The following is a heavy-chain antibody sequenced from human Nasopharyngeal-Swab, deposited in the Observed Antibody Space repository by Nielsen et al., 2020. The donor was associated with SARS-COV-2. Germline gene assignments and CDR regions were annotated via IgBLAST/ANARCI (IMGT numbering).Heavy chain of an antibody. CDR3: ARALGYNYGYCFDY. J-gene: IGHJ4*02. CDR2: INSDGSNT. Sequence: VRQAPGKGLVWVSRINSDGSNTDYANSVKGRFTISRDNAKNTLYLQMNSLRAEDTAVYYCARALGYNYGYCFDYWGQGSLVTVSS. V-gene: IGHV3-74*01. D-gene: IGHD5-18*01.